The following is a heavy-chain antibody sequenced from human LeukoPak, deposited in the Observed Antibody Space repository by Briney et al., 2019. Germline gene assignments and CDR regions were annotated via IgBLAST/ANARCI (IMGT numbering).Heavy chain of an antibody. Sequence: KPGESLKISCKASGYNFAAYWIGWVRQTPGKGLEWVGIIYPHDSDTRYSPSFQGQVTISADKSISTAYAQWSSLKASDTATHFCARPSRYCSDGFCKSGHLDSWGRGTPVTVSS. J-gene: IGHJ5*01. CDR2: IYPHDSDT. V-gene: IGHV5-51*03. CDR3: ARPSRYCSDGFCKSGHLDS. D-gene: IGHD2-15*01. CDR1: GYNFAAYW.